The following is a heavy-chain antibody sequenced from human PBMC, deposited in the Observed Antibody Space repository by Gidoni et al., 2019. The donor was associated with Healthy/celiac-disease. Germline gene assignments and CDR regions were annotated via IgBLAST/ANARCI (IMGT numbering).Heavy chain of an antibody. CDR2: SDWDDDK. J-gene: IGHJ4*02. Sequence: QVTLRESGPALVKPTQTLTLNCTFSGFSLSTSGMCVSWIRQPPGKALEWLARSDWDDDKFYRTSLKTMLPISKDTSKNQVVLTMTNMDPVDTATYYCARILLDRSSCSVDYWGQGTLVTVSS. D-gene: IGHD6-13*01. V-gene: IGHV2-70*17. CDR3: ARILLDRSSCSVDY. CDR1: GFSLSTSGMC.